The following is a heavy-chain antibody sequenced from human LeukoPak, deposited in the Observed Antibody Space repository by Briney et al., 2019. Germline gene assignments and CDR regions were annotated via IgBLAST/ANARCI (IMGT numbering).Heavy chain of an antibody. Sequence: SETLSLTCTVSGGSISSYYWTWIRQPPGKGLEWIGDISYTGSTNYNPSLKRRVTISLDTSKNQFSLKLSSVTAADTAVYYCARSSYSDRSGYQFDNWGQGTLVTVSS. CDR1: GGSISSYY. V-gene: IGHV4-59*08. CDR3: ARSSYSDRSGYQFDN. J-gene: IGHJ4*02. CDR2: ISYTGST. D-gene: IGHD3-22*01.